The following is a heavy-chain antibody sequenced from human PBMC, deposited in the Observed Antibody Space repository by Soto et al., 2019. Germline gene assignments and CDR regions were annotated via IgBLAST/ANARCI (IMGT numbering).Heavy chain of an antibody. D-gene: IGHD3-10*01. CDR3: ARDEYYYGSGSYYPFDY. Sequence: GASVKVSCKASGYTFTSYYMHWVRQAPGQGLEWMGIINPSGGSTSYAQKFQGRVTMTRDTSTSTVYMELSSLRSEDTAVYYCARDEYYYGSGSYYPFDYWGQGTLVTVSS. J-gene: IGHJ4*02. CDR1: GYTFTSYY. CDR2: INPSGGST. V-gene: IGHV1-46*01.